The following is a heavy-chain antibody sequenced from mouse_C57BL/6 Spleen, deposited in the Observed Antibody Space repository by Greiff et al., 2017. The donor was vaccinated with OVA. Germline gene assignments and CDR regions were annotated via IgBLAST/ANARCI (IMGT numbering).Heavy chain of an antibody. CDR1: GYTFTDYE. CDR2: IDPETGGT. V-gene: IGHV1-15*01. D-gene: IGHD2-13*01. CDR3: TRGDYGYFEV. Sequence: QVQLQQSGAELVRPGASVTLSCKASGYTFTDYEMHWVKQTPVHGLEWIGAIDPETGGTAYNQKFKGKAILTADKSSSTAYMELRSLTSEDSAVYYCTRGDYGYFEVWGTGTTVTVSS. J-gene: IGHJ1*03.